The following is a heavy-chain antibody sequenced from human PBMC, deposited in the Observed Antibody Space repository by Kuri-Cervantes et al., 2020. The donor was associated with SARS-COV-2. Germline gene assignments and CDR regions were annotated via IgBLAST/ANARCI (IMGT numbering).Heavy chain of an antibody. Sequence: GGSLRLSCAASGFTFSSYAMSWVRPAPGKGLEWVSAISGSGGSTYYADSVKGRFTISRDNSKNTLYLQLNSLRAEDSAVYYCAGGFAMVRSMDVWGQGTTVTVSS. V-gene: IGHV3-23*01. D-gene: IGHD3-10*01. CDR1: GFTFSSYA. CDR3: AGGFAMVRSMDV. CDR2: ISGSGGST. J-gene: IGHJ6*02.